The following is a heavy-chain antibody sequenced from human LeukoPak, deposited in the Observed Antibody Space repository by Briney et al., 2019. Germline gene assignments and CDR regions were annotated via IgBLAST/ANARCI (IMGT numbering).Heavy chain of an antibody. CDR1: GGSFSGYN. D-gene: IGHD3-22*01. CDR3: ARGAPDYYDSSGYYYVRWFDP. V-gene: IGHV4-34*01. Sequence: SETLSLTCAVYGGSFSGYNWSWIRQPPGKGLEWIGEINHSGSTNYNPSLKSRVTISVDTSKNQFSLKLSSVTAADTAVYYCARGAPDYYDSSGYYYVRWFDPWGQGTLVTVSS. CDR2: INHSGST. J-gene: IGHJ5*02.